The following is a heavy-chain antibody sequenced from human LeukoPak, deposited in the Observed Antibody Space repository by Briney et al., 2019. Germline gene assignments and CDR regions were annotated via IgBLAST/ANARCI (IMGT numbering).Heavy chain of an antibody. D-gene: IGHD2-2*01. J-gene: IGHJ4*02. CDR3: AREYCSSTTCYMADY. V-gene: IGHV1-18*01. CDR2: ISGYNGNT. CDR1: GYRFTSYG. Sequence: GASVKVSCKASGYRFTSYGISWVRQAPGQGLEWMGWISGYNGNTNYAQKLQGRVTITTDTSTSTAYMELRSLRSDDTAVYYCAREYCSSTTCYMADYWGQGTLVTVSS.